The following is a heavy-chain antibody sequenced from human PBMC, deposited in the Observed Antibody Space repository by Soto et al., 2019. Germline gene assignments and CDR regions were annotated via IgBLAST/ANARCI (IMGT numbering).Heavy chain of an antibody. D-gene: IGHD1-26*01. Sequence: QVQLVESGGGVVQPGRSLRLSCVASGFTFSSYGMHWVRQAPGKGLEWVAIISYDGSNTYYADSVKGRFTISRDNSKNTLHIQMNSLRAEDTSVDYCAKEGGLSGSYYISSSYYFDYWGQGTLVTVSS. V-gene: IGHV3-30*18. J-gene: IGHJ4*02. CDR1: GFTFSSYG. CDR3: AKEGGLSGSYYISSSYYFDY. CDR2: ISYDGSNT.